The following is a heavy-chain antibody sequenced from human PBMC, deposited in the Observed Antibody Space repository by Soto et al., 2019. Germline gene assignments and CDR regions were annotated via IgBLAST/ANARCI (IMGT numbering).Heavy chain of an antibody. V-gene: IGHV5-51*01. J-gene: IGHJ3*02. CDR2: IYPGDSDT. CDR3: AAWESYDSSGYYYYAFDI. Sequence: GESLKISCKGSGYSFTSYWIGWVRQMPGKGLEWMGIIYPGDSDTRYSPSFQGQVTISADKSISTAYLQWSSLKASDAAMYYCAAWESYDSSGYYYYAFDIWGQGTMVTVSS. CDR1: GYSFTSYW. D-gene: IGHD3-22*01.